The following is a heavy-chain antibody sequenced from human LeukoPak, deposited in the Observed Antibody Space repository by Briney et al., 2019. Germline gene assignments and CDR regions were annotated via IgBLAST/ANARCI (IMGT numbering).Heavy chain of an antibody. CDR2: ISGSGGST. CDR3: AKKAGRLLTSSTNWFGR. Sequence: GGSLRLSCAASGFTFSSYAMSWVRQAPGKGLEWVSAISGSGGSTYYADSVKGRFTSSRDNSKNTLYLQMNSLRAKVTAVYYGAKKAGRLLTSSTNWFGRWGQGTLVSVSS. D-gene: IGHD2-21*02. CDR1: GFTFSSYA. J-gene: IGHJ5*02. V-gene: IGHV3-23*01.